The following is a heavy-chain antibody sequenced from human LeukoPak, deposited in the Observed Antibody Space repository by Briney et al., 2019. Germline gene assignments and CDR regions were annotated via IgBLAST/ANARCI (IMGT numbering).Heavy chain of an antibody. CDR2: ISISGGST. CDR3: AKRSSPGTYYFDY. CDR1: GFXXSSYG. J-gene: IGHJ4*02. Sequence: SCAAXGFXXSSYGMSWVRQAPGKGLEWVSVISISGGSTYYADSVKGRITISRDNSKNTLYLKMNSLRAEDTAVYYCAKRSSPGTYYFDYWGQGTLVTVSS. V-gene: IGHV3-23*01. D-gene: IGHD6-13*01.